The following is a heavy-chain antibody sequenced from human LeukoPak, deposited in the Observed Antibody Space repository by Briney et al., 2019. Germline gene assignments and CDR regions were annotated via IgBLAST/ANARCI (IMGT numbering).Heavy chain of an antibody. J-gene: IGHJ4*02. V-gene: IGHV3-30*02. CDR2: VRSEGNN. CDR1: GFTFSSLG. D-gene: IGHD3-22*01. CDR3: AKDGVGPDSSGSFDY. Sequence: QPGGSLRLSCAASGFTFSSLGIHWVRQAPGKGLGWVAFVRSEGNNVYAGSVKGRFTIFRDNSKDTVYLQMNSLRPEDSAVYHCAKDGVGPDSSGSFDYWGQGTLVTVSS.